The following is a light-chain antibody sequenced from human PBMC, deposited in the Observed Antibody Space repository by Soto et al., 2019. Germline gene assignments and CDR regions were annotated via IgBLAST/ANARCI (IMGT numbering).Light chain of an antibody. V-gene: IGKV1-39*01. Sequence: DIQMTQSPSSLSAPVGDRVTITCRASQSISSYLNWYQQKPGKAPKLLIYAASSLQSGVPSRFSGSGSGTDFTLTISSLQPEDFATYDCQQSYSTPYTFGQGTKLEIK. J-gene: IGKJ2*01. CDR3: QQSYSTPYT. CDR1: QSISSY. CDR2: AAS.